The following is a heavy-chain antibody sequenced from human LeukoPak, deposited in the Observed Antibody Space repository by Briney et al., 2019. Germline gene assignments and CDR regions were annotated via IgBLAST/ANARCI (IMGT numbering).Heavy chain of an antibody. CDR1: GYTFTGYY. CDR3: ARDVHGDYADNWFDP. D-gene: IGHD4-17*01. V-gene: IGHV1-2*02. CDR2: INPNSGGT. J-gene: IGHJ5*02. Sequence: SVKVSCKASGYTFTGYYMHWVRQAPGQGLEWIGWINPNSGGTNYAQKLQGRVTMTTDTSTSTAYIELRSLRSDDTAVYYCARDVHGDYADNWFDPWGQGTLVTVSS.